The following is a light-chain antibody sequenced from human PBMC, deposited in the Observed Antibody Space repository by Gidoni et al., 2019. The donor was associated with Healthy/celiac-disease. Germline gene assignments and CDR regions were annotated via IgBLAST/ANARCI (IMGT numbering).Light chain of an antibody. J-gene: IGLJ2*01. CDR3: LLSYSGAREV. V-gene: IGLV7-46*01. Sequence: QPVVTQEPSLTVSPGGTVTLTCGSSTGAVTSGHYPYWFQQKPGPAPRTLIYDTSNKHSWTPARFSGSLLGGKAALTLSGAQPEDEAEYYCLLSYSGAREVFGGGTKLTVL. CDR2: DTS. CDR1: TGAVTSGHY.